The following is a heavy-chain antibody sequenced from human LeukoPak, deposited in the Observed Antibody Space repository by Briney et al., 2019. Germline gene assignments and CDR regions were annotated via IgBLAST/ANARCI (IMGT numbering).Heavy chain of an antibody. V-gene: IGHV3-11*06. J-gene: IGHJ3*02. CDR1: GFTLSDYY. Sequence: NPGGSLRLSCTASGFTLSDYYMSWIRQAPGKGLEWVSYISSSSSYTKYADSVKGRFTISRDNARNSLYLQMNSLRAEDTAVYYCLPLLSRPYVEDGFDIWGQGTMVTVSS. D-gene: IGHD2/OR15-2a*01. CDR3: LPLLSRPYVEDGFDI. CDR2: ISSSSSYT.